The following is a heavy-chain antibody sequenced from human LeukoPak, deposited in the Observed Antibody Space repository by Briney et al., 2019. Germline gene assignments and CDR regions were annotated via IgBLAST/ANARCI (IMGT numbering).Heavy chain of an antibody. CDR1: GFIFSSYG. Sequence: GGSLRLSCAASGFIFSSYGMNWVRQAPGKGLEWVSSISSSRNYIYYADSAKGRFTISRDNAKNSLYLQMNSLRAEDTAVYYCARGGYFDWLRAFDIRGQGTMVTVSS. CDR3: ARGGYFDWLRAFDI. D-gene: IGHD3-9*01. V-gene: IGHV3-21*06. J-gene: IGHJ3*02. CDR2: ISSSRNYI.